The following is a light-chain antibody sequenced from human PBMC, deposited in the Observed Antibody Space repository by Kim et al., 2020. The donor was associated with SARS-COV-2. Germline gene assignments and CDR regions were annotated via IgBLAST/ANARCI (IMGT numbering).Light chain of an antibody. CDR1: QSVSSN. CDR3: HQYNKWPRT. Sequence: VSPAERATLSCRASQSVSSNLAWYQQKPGQPPSLLIYGASTRATGIPARFSGSGSGTEFTLTISSLQSEDFAVYYCHQYNKWPRTFGQGTRLEIK. CDR2: GAS. V-gene: IGKV3-15*01. J-gene: IGKJ5*01.